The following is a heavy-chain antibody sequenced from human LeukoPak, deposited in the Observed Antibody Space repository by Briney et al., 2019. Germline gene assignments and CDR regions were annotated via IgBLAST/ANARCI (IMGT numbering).Heavy chain of an antibody. J-gene: IGHJ4*02. CDR3: ANLYGSGSIPGAY. Sequence: PGGSLRLSCAASGFTFSSYGMHWVRQAPGKGLEWVAFIRYDGSNKYYADSVKGLFTISRDNSKNTLYLQMNSLRAEDTAVYYCANLYGSGSIPGAYWGQGTLLTVSS. CDR1: GFTFSSYG. V-gene: IGHV3-30*02. CDR2: IRYDGSNK. D-gene: IGHD3-10*01.